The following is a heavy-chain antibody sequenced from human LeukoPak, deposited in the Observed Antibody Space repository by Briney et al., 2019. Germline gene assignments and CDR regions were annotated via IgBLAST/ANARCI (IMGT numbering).Heavy chain of an antibody. CDR2: FDPEDGET. J-gene: IGHJ4*02. Sequence: GASVKVSCKVSGYTLTELSMHWVRQAPGKGLEWMGGFDPEDGETIYAQKFQGRVTMTEDTSTDTAYMELSSLRSEDTAVYYCATVPGMVRGVIIDYWGQGTLVTVSS. D-gene: IGHD3-10*01. CDR1: GYTLTELS. V-gene: IGHV1-24*01. CDR3: ATVPGMVRGVIIDY.